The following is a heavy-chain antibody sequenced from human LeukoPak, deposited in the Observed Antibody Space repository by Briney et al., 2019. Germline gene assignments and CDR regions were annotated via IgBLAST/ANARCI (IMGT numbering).Heavy chain of an antibody. CDR3: ARAHSIASYYYGVDV. CDR2: TYYSGST. J-gene: IGHJ6*02. CDR1: GGSISSYY. D-gene: IGHD2/OR15-2a*01. Sequence: SETLSLTCTVSGGSISSYYWSWIRQPPGKGLEWIGYTYYSGSTNYNPSLKSRVTISVDTSKNQFSLKLSSVTAADTAVYYCARAHSIASYYYGVDVWGQGTTVTVSS. V-gene: IGHV4-59*08.